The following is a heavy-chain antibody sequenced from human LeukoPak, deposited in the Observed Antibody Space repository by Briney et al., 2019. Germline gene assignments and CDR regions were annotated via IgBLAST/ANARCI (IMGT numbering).Heavy chain of an antibody. CDR1: GGSLNSPNYY. V-gene: IGHV4-39*01. CDR2: IYYTGTT. D-gene: IGHD3-10*01. J-gene: IGHJ5*02. CDR3: ARHDYYGSLNWFDP. Sequence: KPSETLSLTCIVSGGSLNSPNYYWGWIRQPPGKGLEWIGTIYYTGTTYYNPSLKSRLTLSVDTSKNQFSLKLTSVTAADTAVYYCARHDYYGSLNWFDPWGQGTLITVSS.